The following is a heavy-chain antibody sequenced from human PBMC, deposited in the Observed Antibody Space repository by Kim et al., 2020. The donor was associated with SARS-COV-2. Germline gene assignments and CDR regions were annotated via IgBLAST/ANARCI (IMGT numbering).Heavy chain of an antibody. Sequence: SETLSLTCTVSGGSISSGGYYWSWIRQHPGKGLEWIGYIYYSGSTYYNPSLKSRVTISVDTSKNQFSLKLSSVTAADTAVYYCARRIKSYGNWFDPWGQGTLVTVSS. CDR1: GGSISSGGYY. CDR3: ARRIKSYGNWFDP. J-gene: IGHJ5*02. D-gene: IGHD3-16*01. CDR2: IYYSGST. V-gene: IGHV4-31*03.